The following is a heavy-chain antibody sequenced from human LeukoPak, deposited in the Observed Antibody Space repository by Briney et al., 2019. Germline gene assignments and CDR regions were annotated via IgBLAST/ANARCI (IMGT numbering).Heavy chain of an antibody. J-gene: IGHJ4*02. D-gene: IGHD3-9*01. CDR2: IYHSGSI. Sequence: SETLSLTCAVSGASISSTKWWTWVRQPPGKGLEWIGEIYHSGSINYNPSLRSRVTISIDKSKNQFSLKVSSVTAADTAVYYCARHVWLQPFDYWGQGTLVTVSS. V-gene: IGHV4-4*02. CDR3: ARHVWLQPFDY. CDR1: GASISSTKW.